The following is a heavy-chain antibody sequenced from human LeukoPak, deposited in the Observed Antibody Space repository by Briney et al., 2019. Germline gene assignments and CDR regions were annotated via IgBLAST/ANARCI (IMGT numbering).Heavy chain of an antibody. V-gene: IGHV1-2*02. CDR3: ARAKTITSPQIGY. Sequence: GASVNVSCKASGYTFTGYYMHWVRQAPGQGLEWMGWINPSSSGTHYAQKFQGSVTMTRDTSISTAYMELSSLKSDDTAVYYCARAKTITSPQIGYWGQGTLVTVSS. CDR1: GYTFTGYY. CDR2: INPSSSGT. J-gene: IGHJ4*02. D-gene: IGHD2-2*01.